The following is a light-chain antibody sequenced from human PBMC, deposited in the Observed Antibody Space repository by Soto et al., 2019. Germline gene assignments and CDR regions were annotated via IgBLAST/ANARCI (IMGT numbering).Light chain of an antibody. Sequence: EIVVTQSPATLSVSPGESATLSCRASQSVFSNLAWYQQKPGQAPRLLIYGASTRATDVPARISGSGSGTEFNLTVSSLQSEDFAVYYCQQYNYWPRTFGQGTKVDIK. CDR2: GAS. V-gene: IGKV3-15*01. J-gene: IGKJ1*01. CDR3: QQYNYWPRT. CDR1: QSVFSN.